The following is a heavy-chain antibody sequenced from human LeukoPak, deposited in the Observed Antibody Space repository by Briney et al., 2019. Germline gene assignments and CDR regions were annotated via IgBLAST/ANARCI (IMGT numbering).Heavy chain of an antibody. CDR2: ISGSGGST. CDR3: AKDFVLLGATGATFFDY. D-gene: IGHD1-26*01. CDR1: GFTFSSYA. J-gene: IGHJ4*02. V-gene: IGHV3-23*01. Sequence: PGGSLRLSCAASGFTFSSYAMSWVCQAPGKGLEWVSAISGSGGSTYYADSVKGRFTISRDNSKNTLYLQMNSLRAEDTAVYYCAKDFVLLGATGATFFDYWGQGTLVTVSS.